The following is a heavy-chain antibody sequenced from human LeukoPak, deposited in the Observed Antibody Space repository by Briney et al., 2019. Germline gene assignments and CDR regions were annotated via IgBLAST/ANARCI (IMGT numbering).Heavy chain of an antibody. D-gene: IGHD3-22*01. V-gene: IGHV5-51*01. CDR1: GYSFTSYW. Sequence: RASVKVSCKGSGYSFTSYWIGWVRQMPGKGLEWMGIIYPGGSDTRYSPSFQGQVTISADKSISTAYLQWSSLKASDTAMYYCARHAYYYDSSGYYLPSYYYYMDVWGKGTTVTVSS. CDR3: ARHAYYYDSSGYYLPSYYYYMDV. J-gene: IGHJ6*03. CDR2: IYPGGSDT.